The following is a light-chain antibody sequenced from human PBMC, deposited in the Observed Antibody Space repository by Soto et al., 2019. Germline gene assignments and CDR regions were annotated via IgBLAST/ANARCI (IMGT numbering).Light chain of an antibody. V-gene: IGLV1-47*01. CDR2: SND. J-gene: IGLJ2*01. CDR1: SSNIGTNY. CDR3: AAWDDSLSGPL. Sequence: QSVLTQSPSASGTPGQRVTISWSGTSSNIGTNYVYWYQQLPGTAPKVLIYSNDKRPSGVPDRFSGSKSGTSASLAISWLRSEDEADYYCAAWDDSLSGPLFGGGTKVTVL.